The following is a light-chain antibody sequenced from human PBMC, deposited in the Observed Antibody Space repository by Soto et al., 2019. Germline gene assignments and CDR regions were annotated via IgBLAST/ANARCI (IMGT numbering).Light chain of an antibody. V-gene: IGLV4-69*01. CDR2: LSSDGSH. CDR1: SGHSSYA. J-gene: IGLJ2*01. Sequence: QSVLTQSPSASASLGASVKLTCTLSSGHSSYAIAWHQQQPEKGPRYLMKLSSDGSHSKADGIPDRFSGSSSGAERYLTISSLQSEDEADYYCQTWDTGARVVFGGGTKLTVL. CDR3: QTWDTGARVV.